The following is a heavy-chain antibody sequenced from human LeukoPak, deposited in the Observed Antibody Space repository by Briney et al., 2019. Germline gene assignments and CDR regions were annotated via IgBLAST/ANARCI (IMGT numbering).Heavy chain of an antibody. V-gene: IGHV1-18*01. CDR2: ISPFNGNI. J-gene: IGHJ6*04. Sequence: ASVKVSCKASGYPFTSYGISWVRQAPGHGLEWMGWISPFNGNIQYAQKVHDRVTLTTDASTSTAYMELSSLRSEDTAVYYCARDPAVVAATYYYGMDVWGKGTTVTVSS. CDR1: GYPFTSYG. D-gene: IGHD2-15*01. CDR3: ARDPAVVAATYYYGMDV.